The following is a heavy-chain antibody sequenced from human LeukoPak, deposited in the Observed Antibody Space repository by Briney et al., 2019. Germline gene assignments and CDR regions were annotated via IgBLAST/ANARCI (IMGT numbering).Heavy chain of an antibody. Sequence: GGSLRLSCAASGFTFSSDSMNWVRQAPGKGLEWVSSISSSSSYIYYADSVKGRFTISRDNAKNSLYLQMNSLRAEDTAVYYCAKTTRRLAAGRDSYDYWGQGTLVTVSS. J-gene: IGHJ4*02. CDR2: ISSSSSYI. D-gene: IGHD6-13*01. V-gene: IGHV3-21*01. CDR1: GFTFSSDS. CDR3: AKTTRRLAAGRDSYDY.